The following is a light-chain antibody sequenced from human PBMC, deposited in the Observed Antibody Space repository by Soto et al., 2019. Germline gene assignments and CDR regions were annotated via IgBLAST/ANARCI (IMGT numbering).Light chain of an antibody. CDR1: SSDVGGYNY. V-gene: IGLV2-11*01. CDR2: TVT. J-gene: IGLJ1*01. Sequence: QSALTQPRSVSGSPGQSVTISCTGTSSDVGGYNYVSWYQQHPGKAPKLMIYTVTKRPSGVPDRFSGSKSDNTASRTISGLQADDEADYYCCSYAGSSSYVFGTGTKVTVL. CDR3: CSYAGSSSYV.